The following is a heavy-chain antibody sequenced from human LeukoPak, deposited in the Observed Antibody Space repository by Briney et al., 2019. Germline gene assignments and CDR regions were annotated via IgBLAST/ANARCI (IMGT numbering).Heavy chain of an antibody. J-gene: IGHJ3*02. CDR1: GYSFTSYW. Sequence: GESLKISCKGSGYSFTSYWIGWVRQMPGKGLEWMGFIYPGDSDTRYSPSFQGQVTISADKSISTAYLQWSSLKASDTAMYYCASLLLLWFGEAGAFDIWGQGTMVTVSS. CDR3: ASLLLLWFGEAGAFDI. D-gene: IGHD3-10*01. V-gene: IGHV5-51*01. CDR2: IYPGDSDT.